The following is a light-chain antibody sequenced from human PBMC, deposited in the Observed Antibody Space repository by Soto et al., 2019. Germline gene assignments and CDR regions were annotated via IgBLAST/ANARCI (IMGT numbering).Light chain of an antibody. CDR3: QQYGSSPIT. CDR1: QSVSSN. Sequence: VITHSPCTLCVSHLYRVTLSCRSSQSVSSNLAWYQQKPGQPPRLLIYGASSRATGIPDRFSGSGSGTDFTLTISRLEPEDFAVYYCQQYGSSPITFGQGTRLEIK. V-gene: IGKV3-20*01. CDR2: GAS. J-gene: IGKJ5*01.